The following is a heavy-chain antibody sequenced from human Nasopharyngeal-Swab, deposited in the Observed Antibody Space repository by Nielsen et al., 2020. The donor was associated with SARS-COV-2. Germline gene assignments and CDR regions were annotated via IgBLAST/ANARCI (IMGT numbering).Heavy chain of an antibody. D-gene: IGHD2-2*01. V-gene: IGHV1-46*01. CDR2: INPSGGST. Sequence: ASVKVSCKASGYTFTSYYMHWVRQAPGQGLEWMGIINPSGGSTSYAQKFQGRVTMTRDTSTSTVYMELSSLRSEDTAVYYCARRDGQLLFEDWIDPWGQGTLVTVSS. CDR1: GYTFTSYY. CDR3: ARRDGQLLFEDWIDP. J-gene: IGHJ5*02.